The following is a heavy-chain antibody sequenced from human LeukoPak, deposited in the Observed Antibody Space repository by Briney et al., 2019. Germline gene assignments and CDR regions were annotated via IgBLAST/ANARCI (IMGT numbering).Heavy chain of an antibody. D-gene: IGHD3-22*01. CDR3: ARDQVDYDIPDHFDY. CDR2: ISQSGNS. V-gene: IGHV4-30-2*01. CDR1: GDSISSSTCN. Sequence: SSETLSLTCKVSGDSISSSTCNWSWIRQPPGKGLEWIGYISQSGNSYFTPSLKSRATISVDRSKNHFSLTLISVTAADTAVYYCARDQVDYDIPDHFDYWGKGTLVAVSS. J-gene: IGHJ4*02.